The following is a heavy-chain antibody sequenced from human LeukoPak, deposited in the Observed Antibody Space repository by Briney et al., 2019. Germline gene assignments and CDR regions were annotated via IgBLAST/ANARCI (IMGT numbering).Heavy chain of an antibody. CDR3: ARSVLRYFDWLLPFDY. CDR1: GYTFTSYY. J-gene: IGHJ4*02. Sequence: ASVKVSCKASGYTFTSYYMHWVRQAPGQGLEWMGIINPSGGSTSYAQKFQGRVTMTRDMSTSTVYMELSSLRSDDTAVYYCARSVLRYFDWLLPFDYWGQGTLVTVSS. V-gene: IGHV1-46*01. D-gene: IGHD3-9*01. CDR2: INPSGGST.